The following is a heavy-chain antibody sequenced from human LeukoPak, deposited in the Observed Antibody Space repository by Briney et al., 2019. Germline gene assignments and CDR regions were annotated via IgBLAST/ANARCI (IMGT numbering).Heavy chain of an antibody. CDR3: ARDLTVNYYYYMDV. V-gene: IGHV3-7*01. CDR2: IRQDGSEK. Sequence: GGSLRLSCAASGFTFSSYWMSWVRQAPGKGLEWVANIRQDGSEKYYVDSVEGRFTISRDNAKNSLYLQMNSLRAEDTAVYYCARDLTVNYYYYMDVWGKGTTVTVSS. D-gene: IGHD4-17*01. J-gene: IGHJ6*03. CDR1: GFTFSSYW.